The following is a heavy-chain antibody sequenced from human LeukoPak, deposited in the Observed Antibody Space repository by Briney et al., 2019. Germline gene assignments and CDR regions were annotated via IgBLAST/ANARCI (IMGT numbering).Heavy chain of an antibody. CDR3: TTGLGGYYGSGPDY. J-gene: IGHJ4*02. D-gene: IGHD3-10*01. CDR2: IKSKTDGGTT. V-gene: IGHV3-15*01. CDR1: GFTFSNAW. Sequence: GGSLRLSCAASGFTFSNAWMSWVRQAPGKGLEWVGRIKSKTDGGTTDYAAPVKGRFTISRDDSKNTLYLQMNSLKTEDTAVYYCTTGLGGYYGSGPDYWGQGTLVTVSS.